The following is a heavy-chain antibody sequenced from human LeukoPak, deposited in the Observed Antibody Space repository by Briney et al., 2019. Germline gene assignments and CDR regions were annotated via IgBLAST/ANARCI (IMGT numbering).Heavy chain of an antibody. D-gene: IGHD3-22*01. J-gene: IGHJ4*02. CDR2: IYSGGST. Sequence: GGSLRLSCAASGFTVSSNYMSWVRQAPGKGLEWVSVIYSGGSTYYADPVKGRFTISRDNSKNTLYLQMNSLRAEDTAVYYCARATYYYDSSGYYVFYFDNWGQGTLVTVSS. CDR1: GFTVSSNY. CDR3: ARATYYYDSSGYYVFYFDN. V-gene: IGHV3-53*01.